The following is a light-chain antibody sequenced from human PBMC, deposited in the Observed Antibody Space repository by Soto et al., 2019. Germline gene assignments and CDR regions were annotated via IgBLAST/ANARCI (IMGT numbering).Light chain of an antibody. V-gene: IGKV3-20*01. CDR1: QSVSSNH. CDR2: GAS. J-gene: IGKJ2*01. CDR3: QQYGSSTYT. Sequence: EIVLTQSPGSLSWSPRERATLSCRASQSVSSNHLAWYQQKPGQAPRLLIYGASRRATGIPDRFSGSGSGTDFTLTISRLEPEDFAVYYCQQYGSSTYTFGQGTKVEIK.